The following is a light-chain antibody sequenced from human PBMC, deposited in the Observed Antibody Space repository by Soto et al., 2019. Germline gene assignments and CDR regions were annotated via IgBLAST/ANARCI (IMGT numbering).Light chain of an antibody. CDR1: QSISSY. J-gene: IGKJ4*01. Sequence: DIQMTQSASSLAASVGDRVTITCLASQSISSYLNWYQQKPGKAPKLLIYAASSLQSGVPSRFSGSGSGTDFTLTIGSLEPEDFATYFCQQSYSTPPHFGGGTKVDIK. CDR3: QQSYSTPPH. V-gene: IGKV1-39*01. CDR2: AAS.